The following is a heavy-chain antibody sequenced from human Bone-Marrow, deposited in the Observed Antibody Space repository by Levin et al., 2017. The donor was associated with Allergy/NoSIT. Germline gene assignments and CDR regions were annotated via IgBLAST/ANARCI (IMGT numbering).Heavy chain of an antibody. J-gene: IGHJ2*01. CDR3: AKDARSDYGDWYFDL. CDR2: ITGSGDST. CDR1: GFTFNNYG. D-gene: IGHD4-17*01. Sequence: GGSLRLSCAASGFTFNNYGMNWVRQAPGKGLEYIAAITGSGDSTYKGDSVKGRFTISRDNSKNTLSLQMNSLRVEDTAVYFCAKDARSDYGDWYFDLWGRGTLVTVS. V-gene: IGHV3-23*01.